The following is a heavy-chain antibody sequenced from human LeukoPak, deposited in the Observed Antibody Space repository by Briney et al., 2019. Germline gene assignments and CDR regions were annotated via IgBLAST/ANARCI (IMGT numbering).Heavy chain of an antibody. CDR1: GFTISSYG. J-gene: IGHJ3*02. CDR3: AKGGGYSYGYDDVFDI. V-gene: IGHV3-30*02. D-gene: IGHD5-18*01. CDR2: IRYDGSNK. Sequence: GGSLRLSCGASGFTISSYGMYWIRQAPGKGLEWVAFIRYDGSNKYYADSVKGRFTISRDNSKNTVYLQMNSLRAEDTAVYYCAKGGGYSYGYDDVFDIWGQGTMVTVSS.